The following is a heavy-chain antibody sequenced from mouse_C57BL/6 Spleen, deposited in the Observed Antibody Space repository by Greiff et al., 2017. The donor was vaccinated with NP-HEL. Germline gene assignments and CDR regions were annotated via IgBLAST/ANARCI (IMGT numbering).Heavy chain of an antibody. CDR3: ARWEVVTTNFDY. Sequence: VQRVESGPELVKPGASVKISCKASGYAFSSSWMNWVKQRPGKGLEWIGRIYPGDGDTNYNGKFKGKATLTADKSSSTAYMQLSSLTSEDSAVYFCARWEVVTTNFDYWGQGTTLTVSS. V-gene: IGHV1-82*01. CDR1: GYAFSSSW. D-gene: IGHD2-2*01. CDR2: IYPGDGDT. J-gene: IGHJ2*01.